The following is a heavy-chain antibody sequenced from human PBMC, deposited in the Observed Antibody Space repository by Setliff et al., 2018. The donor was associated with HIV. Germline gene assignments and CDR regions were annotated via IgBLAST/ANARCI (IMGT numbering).Heavy chain of an antibody. CDR1: GFTFSTHW. V-gene: IGHV3-23*01. CDR3: AKDGISGGAYPPYYFDY. J-gene: IGHJ4*01. CDR2: ISGSGGST. Sequence: PGGSLRLSCAASGFTFSTHWMSWVRQAPGKGLEWVSVISGSGGSTSYADSVKGRFTMSRDNSKNTVFLQMNSMRVEDTAVYYCAKDGISGGAYPPYYFDYWGHGTLVTVSS. D-gene: IGHD2-15*01.